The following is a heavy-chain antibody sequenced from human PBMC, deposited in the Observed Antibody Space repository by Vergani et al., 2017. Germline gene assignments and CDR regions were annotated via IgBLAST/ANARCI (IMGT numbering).Heavy chain of an antibody. Sequence: VQLVESGGGVVQPGRSLRLSCAASGFTFSSYGMHWVRQAPGKGLEWVAVIWYDGSNKYYADSVKGRFTISRDNSKNTLYLQMNSLRAEDTAVYYCARDYYYGSGSYYPDAFDIWGQGTMVTVSS. V-gene: IGHV3-33*01. J-gene: IGHJ3*02. CDR1: GFTFSSYG. CDR2: IWYDGSNK. D-gene: IGHD3-10*01. CDR3: ARDYYYGSGSYYPDAFDI.